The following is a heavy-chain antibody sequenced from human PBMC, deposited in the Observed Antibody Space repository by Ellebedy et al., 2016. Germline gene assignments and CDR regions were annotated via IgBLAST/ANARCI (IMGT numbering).Heavy chain of an antibody. CDR1: GGSISSSSYY. Sequence: SETLSLTXTVSGGSISSSSYYWGWIRQPPGKGLEWIGSIYYSGSTYYNPSLKSRVTISVDTSKNQFSLKLSSVTAADTAVYYCARVTPDDILTGYSQGVDYWGQGTLVTVSS. V-gene: IGHV4-39*07. CDR3: ARVTPDDILTGYSQGVDY. CDR2: IYYSGST. D-gene: IGHD3-9*01. J-gene: IGHJ4*02.